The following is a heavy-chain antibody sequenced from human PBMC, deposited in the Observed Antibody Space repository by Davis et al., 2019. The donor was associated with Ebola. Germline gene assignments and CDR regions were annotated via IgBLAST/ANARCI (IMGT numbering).Heavy chain of an antibody. CDR1: GGSVSNYY. D-gene: IGHD6-13*01. J-gene: IGHJ4*02. Sequence: MPSETLSLTCTVSGGSVSNYYWSWIRQPPGKGLEWIGYIYYSGSTNYNPSLKSRVTISVDTSKNQFSLKLSSVTAADTAVYYCARLSRYSSSPIDYWGQGTLVTVSS. CDR2: IYYSGST. CDR3: ARLSRYSSSPIDY. V-gene: IGHV4-59*08.